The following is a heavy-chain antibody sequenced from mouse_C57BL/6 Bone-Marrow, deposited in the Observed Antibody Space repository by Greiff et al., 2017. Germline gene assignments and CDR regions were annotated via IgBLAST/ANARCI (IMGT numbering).Heavy chain of an antibody. D-gene: IGHD1-2*01. Sequence: QVQLQQPGAELVKPGASVKLSCKASGYTFTSYWMQWVKQRPGQGLEWIGEIDPSDSYTNYNQKFKGKATLTVDTSSSTAYMQLSSLTSVDSAVYYCARPDYYGPMDYCGQGTSVTVSS. CDR2: IDPSDSYT. CDR3: ARPDYYGPMDY. V-gene: IGHV1-50*01. J-gene: IGHJ4*01. CDR1: GYTFTSYW.